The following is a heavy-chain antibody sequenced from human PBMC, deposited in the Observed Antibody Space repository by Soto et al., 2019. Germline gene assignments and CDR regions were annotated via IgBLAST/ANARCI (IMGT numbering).Heavy chain of an antibody. D-gene: IGHD3-10*01. CDR2: INPKFGDT. CDR3: ARNMDYYYGPGSGNGHGF. CDR1: GYTFTAYY. Sequence: QVQLVQSGAEVKEPGVSMRVSCEASGYTFTAYYIHWVWQAPGQGLEWMGWINPKFGDTTYAQDFQGRVSMTRDMSISTVYMELSRLTSDDTAIYYCARNMDYYYGPGSGNGHGFWGQGTTVTVFS. J-gene: IGHJ6*02. V-gene: IGHV1-2*02.